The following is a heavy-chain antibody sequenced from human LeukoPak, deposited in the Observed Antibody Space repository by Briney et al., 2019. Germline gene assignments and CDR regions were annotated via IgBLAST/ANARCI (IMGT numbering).Heavy chain of an antibody. CDR2: IYDSGST. CDR1: GGSISSSSYY. D-gene: IGHD6-19*01. CDR3: ARDWYSSGWYYYYYYMDV. J-gene: IGHJ6*03. Sequence: PSETLSLTCTVSGGSISSSSYYWCWIRQPPGKGLEWIGSIYDSGSTYYNPSLKSRVTISVDTSKNQVTLQLSSVTAADTAVYYCARDWYSSGWYYYYYYMDVWGKGTTVTVSS. V-gene: IGHV4-39*06.